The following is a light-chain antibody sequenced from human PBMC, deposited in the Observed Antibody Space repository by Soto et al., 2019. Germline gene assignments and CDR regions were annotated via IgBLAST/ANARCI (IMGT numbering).Light chain of an antibody. CDR3: QQSYSTPPWT. CDR1: QSISSY. J-gene: IGKJ1*01. V-gene: IGKV1-39*01. Sequence: DIQMTQSPSSLSASVGERVTITCRQSQSISSYLNWYQQKPGKAPKLLIYAASSLQSGVPSRFSGSGSGTDFTLTISSLQPEDFATYYCQQSYSTPPWTCGQRTKVDI. CDR2: AAS.